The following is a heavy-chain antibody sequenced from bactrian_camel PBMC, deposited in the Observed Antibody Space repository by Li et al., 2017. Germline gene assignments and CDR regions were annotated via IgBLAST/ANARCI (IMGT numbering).Heavy chain of an antibody. CDR1: GFSFSDYW. D-gene: IGHD6*01. V-gene: IGHV3S1*01. J-gene: IGHJ4*01. CDR2: VDGSGST. Sequence: HVQLVESGGGSVQAGGSLRLSCVASGFSFSDYWMSWVRQVPGSELEWVANVDGSGSTYYPDSTKGQFAISRDNAKNTVYLQLKSAKIEDTAMYYCAKGSQYGEASWPRGPGTQVTVS.